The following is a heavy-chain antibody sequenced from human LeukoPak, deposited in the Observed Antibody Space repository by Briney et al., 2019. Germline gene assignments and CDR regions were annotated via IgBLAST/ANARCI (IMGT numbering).Heavy chain of an antibody. Sequence: GGSLRLSCAASGFTFSSYSMNWVRQAPGKGLEWVSSISSSSSYIYYADSVKGRFTISRDNAKNSLYLQMNSLRAKDTAVYYCARERGITGTGDYWGQGTLVTVSS. CDR3: ARERGITGTGDY. V-gene: IGHV3-21*01. J-gene: IGHJ4*02. D-gene: IGHD1-20*01. CDR1: GFTFSSYS. CDR2: ISSSSSYI.